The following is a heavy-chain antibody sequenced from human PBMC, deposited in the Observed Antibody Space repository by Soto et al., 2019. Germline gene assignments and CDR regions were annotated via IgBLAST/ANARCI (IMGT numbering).Heavy chain of an antibody. V-gene: IGHV1-58*01. CDR3: AADSDILTGYAPYYGMDV. CDR2: IVVGSGNT. J-gene: IGHJ6*02. D-gene: IGHD3-9*01. CDR1: GFTFTSSA. Sequence: SVKVSCKASGFTFTSSAVQWVRQARGQRLEWIGWIVVGSGNTNYAQKFQERVTITRDMSTSTAYMELSSLRSEDTAVYYCAADSDILTGYAPYYGMDVWGQGTTVTVSS.